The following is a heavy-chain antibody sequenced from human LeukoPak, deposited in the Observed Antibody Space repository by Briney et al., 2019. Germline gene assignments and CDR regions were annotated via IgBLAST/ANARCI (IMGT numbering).Heavy chain of an antibody. CDR2: ISGSGGST. CDR3: AKDSSGRGYYGSGSIWAPREATFNYFDY. J-gene: IGHJ4*02. CDR1: GFTFSTYA. Sequence: GSLRLSCAASGFTFSTYAMSWVRQAPGKGLEWVSTISGSGGSTYYADSVKGRFTISRDNSKNTLYLQMNSLRAEDAAVYYCAKDSSGRGYYGSGSIWAPREATFNYFDYWGQGTLVTVSS. V-gene: IGHV3-23*01. D-gene: IGHD3-10*01.